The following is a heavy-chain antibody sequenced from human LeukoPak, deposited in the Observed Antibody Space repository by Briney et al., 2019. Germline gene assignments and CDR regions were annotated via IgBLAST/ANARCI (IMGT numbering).Heavy chain of an antibody. D-gene: IGHD4-17*01. Sequence: AASVKVSCKASGYTFTGYYMHWVRQAPGQGLEWMGWINPNSGGTNYAQKLQGRVTMTTDTSTSTAYMELRSLRSDDTAVYYCARDWYGDYRFDYWGQGTLVTVSS. V-gene: IGHV1-2*02. J-gene: IGHJ4*02. CDR2: INPNSGGT. CDR1: GYTFTGYY. CDR3: ARDWYGDYRFDY.